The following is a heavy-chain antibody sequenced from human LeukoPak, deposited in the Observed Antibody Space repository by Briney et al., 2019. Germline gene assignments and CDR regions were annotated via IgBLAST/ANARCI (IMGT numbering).Heavy chain of an antibody. CDR2: IYYSGTT. Sequence: SETLSLTCTVSGGSISSYYWSWIRQAPGKGLKWIGYIYYSGTTSYNPSLKSRVTILVDTSKNQFSLKLSSVTAADTAVYYCARHERDASLDHALDIWGQGTMVTVSS. CDR3: ARHERDASLDHALDI. D-gene: IGHD5-24*01. V-gene: IGHV4-59*08. J-gene: IGHJ3*02. CDR1: GGSISSYY.